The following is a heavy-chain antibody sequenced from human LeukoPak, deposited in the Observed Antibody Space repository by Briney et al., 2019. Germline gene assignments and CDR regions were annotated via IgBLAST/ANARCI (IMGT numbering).Heavy chain of an antibody. V-gene: IGHV1-2*02. CDR1: GYTFTGYY. Sequence: ASVKVSCKASGYTFTGYYMHWVRQAPGQGLEWMGWINPNSGGTNYAQKFQGRVTMTEDTSTDTAYMELSSLRSEDTAVYYCATDLYYYDSSGYSEWGQGTLVTVSS. D-gene: IGHD3-22*01. CDR2: INPNSGGT. CDR3: ATDLYYYDSSGYSE. J-gene: IGHJ4*02.